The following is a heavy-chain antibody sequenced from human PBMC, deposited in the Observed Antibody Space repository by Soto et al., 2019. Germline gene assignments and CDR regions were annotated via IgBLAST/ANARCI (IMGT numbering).Heavy chain of an antibody. CDR1: GYSFTSYW. J-gene: IGHJ4*02. CDR2: IYPGDSDT. CDR3: ARSPPTSRYSSGWPFFDY. V-gene: IGHV5-51*01. D-gene: IGHD6-19*01. Sequence: PGESLKISCKGSGYSFTSYWIGWVRQMPGKGLEWMGIIYPGDSDTRYSPSFQGQVTISADKSISTAYLQWSSLKASDTAMYYCARSPPTSRYSSGWPFFDYWGQGTLVTVS.